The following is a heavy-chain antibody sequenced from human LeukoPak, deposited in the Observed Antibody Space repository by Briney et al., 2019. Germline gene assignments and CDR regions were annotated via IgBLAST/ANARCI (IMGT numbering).Heavy chain of an antibody. V-gene: IGHV1-46*01. CDR1: GYIFTTYY. J-gene: IGHJ5*02. D-gene: IGHD3-22*01. Sequence: GASVTVSCKAFGYIFTTYYVHWVRQAPGQGLEWMGKISPSGGNTSYAQQFQGRVTMTRDTSTRTVYMELSSLRSEDTAVYYCARALSDSSGYPWGKGTLVTVSS. CDR3: ARALSDSSGYP. CDR2: ISPSGGNT.